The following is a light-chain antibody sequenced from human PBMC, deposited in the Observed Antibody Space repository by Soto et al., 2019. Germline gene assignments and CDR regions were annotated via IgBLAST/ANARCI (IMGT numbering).Light chain of an antibody. CDR1: NIGNKR. Sequence: SYELTQSPSVSVAPEKTATITCGGNNIGNKRVHWYRQKLGQAPVLLISSDSDRPSGIPERFSGSNSGNTATLTISRVEAGDEADYYCQVWDIMTDNYVFGSGTKLTVL. CDR3: QVWDIMTDNYV. J-gene: IGLJ1*01. CDR2: SDS. V-gene: IGLV3-21*04.